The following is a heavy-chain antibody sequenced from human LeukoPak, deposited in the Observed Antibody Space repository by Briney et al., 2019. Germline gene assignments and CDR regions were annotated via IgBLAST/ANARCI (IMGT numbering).Heavy chain of an antibody. CDR3: ARHTERITIFGVVIGLTHS. Sequence: PSETLSLTCTVSGGSISSSSYYWGWIRQPPGKGLEWIGSIYYSGSTYYNPSLKSRVTISVDTSKNQFSLKLSSVTAADTAVYYCARHTERITIFGVVIGLTHSWGQGTLVTVSS. D-gene: IGHD3-3*01. V-gene: IGHV4-39*01. CDR1: GGSISSSSYY. CDR2: IYYSGST. J-gene: IGHJ4*02.